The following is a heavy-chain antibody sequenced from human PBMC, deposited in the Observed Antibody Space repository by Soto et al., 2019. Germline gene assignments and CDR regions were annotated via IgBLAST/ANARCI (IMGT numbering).Heavy chain of an antibody. CDR1: GFTFSTYH. D-gene: IGHD4-17*01. CDR2: IHSGGSRI. CDR3: ARDGSTVTTNYHYAMDV. V-gene: IGHV3-48*03. J-gene: IGHJ6*02. Sequence: VQLVESGGGLVQPGGSLILSCAASGFTFSTYHMNWVRQAPGKGLEWVSYIHSGGSRIYYADSVKGRVTISRDNAKNSLYLQMNSLRAEDTAVYYCARDGSTVTTNYHYAMDVWGQGTTVTVSS.